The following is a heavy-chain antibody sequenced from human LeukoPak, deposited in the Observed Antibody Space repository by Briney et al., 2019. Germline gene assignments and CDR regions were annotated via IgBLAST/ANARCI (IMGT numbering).Heavy chain of an antibody. CDR2: MNPNSGNT. D-gene: IGHD3-22*01. Sequence: GASVKVSCKASGYTFTSYGISWVRQAPGQGLEWMGWMNPNSGNTGYAQKFQGRVTITRNTSISTAYMELSSLRSEDTAVYYCARDPPQFRSYYFDTSGNKEGHYFDYWGQGTLVTVSS. CDR3: ARDPPQFRSYYFDTSGNKEGHYFDY. V-gene: IGHV1-8*03. CDR1: GYTFTSYG. J-gene: IGHJ4*02.